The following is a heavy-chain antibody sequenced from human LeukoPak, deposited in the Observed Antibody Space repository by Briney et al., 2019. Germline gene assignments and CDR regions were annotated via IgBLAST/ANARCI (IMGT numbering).Heavy chain of an antibody. Sequence: ASVKVSCKASGYTFTGYYMHWVRQAPGQGLEWMGRINPNSGGTNYAQKFQGRVTMTRDTSISTAYMELSWLRSDDTAVFYCARGNGYYDGSGFAFDIWGQGTMVTVSS. V-gene: IGHV1-2*06. J-gene: IGHJ3*02. CDR2: INPNSGGT. CDR3: ARGNGYYDGSGFAFDI. CDR1: GYTFTGYY. D-gene: IGHD3-22*01.